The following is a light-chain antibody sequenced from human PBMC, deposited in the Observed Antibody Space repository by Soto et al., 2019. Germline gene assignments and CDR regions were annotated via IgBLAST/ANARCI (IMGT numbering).Light chain of an antibody. CDR1: SGHSSYI. CDR3: ETWDSNTHTV. CDR2: LEGSGSY. J-gene: IGLJ3*02. V-gene: IGLV4-60*02. Sequence: QPVLTQSSSASASLGSSVKLTCTLSSGHSSYIIAWHQQQPGKAPRYLMKLEGSGSYNKGSGVPDRFSGSSSGADRYLTIXNXQFEDEADYYCETWDSNTHTVFGGGTKLTVL.